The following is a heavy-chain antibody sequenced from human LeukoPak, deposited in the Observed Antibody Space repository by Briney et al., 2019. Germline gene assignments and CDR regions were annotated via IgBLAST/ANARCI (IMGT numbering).Heavy chain of an antibody. D-gene: IGHD4-17*01. CDR1: GYTFTSYG. CDR2: ISAYNGNT. V-gene: IGHV1-18*01. CDR3: ARDTVNDYGDYEDY. Sequence: ASVKVSCKASGYTFTSYGISWVRQAPGQGLEWMGWISAYNGNTNYAQKFQGRVTITADKSTSTAYMELSSLRSEDTAVYYCARDTVNDYGDYEDYWGQGTLVTVSS. J-gene: IGHJ4*02.